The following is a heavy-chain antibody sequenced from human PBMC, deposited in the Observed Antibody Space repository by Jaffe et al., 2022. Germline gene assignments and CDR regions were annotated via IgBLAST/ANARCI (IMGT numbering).Heavy chain of an antibody. J-gene: IGHJ4*02. CDR2: IKGDGSEK. CDR3: ARGGKFRFDH. V-gene: IGHV3-7*05. CDR1: GFTFSDFH. D-gene: IGHD6-13*01. Sequence: EVQLVESGGGLVQPGGSLRLSCAASGFTFSDFHMSWVRQAPGKGLEWVAKIKGDGSEKYYVDSVRGRFTISRDNAEKSLYLQMNSLRAEDTALYYCARGGKFRFDHWGQGALVTVSS.